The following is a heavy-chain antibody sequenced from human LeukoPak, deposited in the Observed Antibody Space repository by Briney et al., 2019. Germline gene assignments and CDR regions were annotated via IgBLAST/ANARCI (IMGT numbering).Heavy chain of an antibody. CDR3: AKGAYDYIEIAYFDS. J-gene: IGHJ4*02. CDR1: GFSFNNYA. CDR2: IIGSSCTT. Sequence: PGGSLRLSCVASGFSFNNYAMNWVRQAPGRGLEWVSLIIGSSCTTFYADSVKGRFTISRDKSKSTLYLQMNSLRAEDTAVYYCAKGAYDYIEIAYFDSWGQGSLVTVSS. D-gene: IGHD5-12*01. V-gene: IGHV3-23*01.